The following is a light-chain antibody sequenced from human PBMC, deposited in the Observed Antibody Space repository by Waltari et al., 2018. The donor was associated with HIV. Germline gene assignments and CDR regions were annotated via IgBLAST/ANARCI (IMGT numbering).Light chain of an antibody. CDR1: GSNIGAGYD. CDR2: GNI. CDR3: QSYDSSLSAWV. V-gene: IGLV1-40*01. J-gene: IGLJ3*02. Sequence: QPVLTQPPSVSGAPGLGVTVSCTGSGSNIGAGYDVHSYQQLPGTAPKLLIYGNINRPSGVPDRFSASKSGTSASLAITGLQPEDEADYYCQSYDSSLSAWVFGGGTKLTVL.